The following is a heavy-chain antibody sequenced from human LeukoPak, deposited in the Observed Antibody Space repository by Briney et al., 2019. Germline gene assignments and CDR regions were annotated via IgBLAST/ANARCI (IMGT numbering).Heavy chain of an antibody. J-gene: IGHJ4*02. CDR3: ASLSIAVAGTDY. V-gene: IGHV3-30-3*01. CDR1: GFTFSSYA. D-gene: IGHD6-19*01. Sequence: GGSLRLSCAASGFTFSSYAMHWVRQAPGKGLEWVAVISYDESNKYYADSVKGRFTISRDNSKNTLYLQMNSLRAEDTAVYYCASLSIAVAGTDYWGQGTLVTVSS. CDR2: ISYDESNK.